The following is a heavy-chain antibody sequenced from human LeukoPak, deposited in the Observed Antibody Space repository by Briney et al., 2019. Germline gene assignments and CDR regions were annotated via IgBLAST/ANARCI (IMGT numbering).Heavy chain of an antibody. D-gene: IGHD4-11*01. Sequence: GGSLILSCVVSGFTFDSYSMSWVRQAPGKGLGWISYISNSGSPIYYADSVKGRFTISRDKDRSSLYLQMNSLAADDTAVYYCARGLALGLTVTPKAFDYWGQGTLVTVSS. J-gene: IGHJ4*02. CDR3: ARGLALGLTVTPKAFDY. CDR1: GFTFDSYS. CDR2: ISNSGSPI. V-gene: IGHV3-48*01.